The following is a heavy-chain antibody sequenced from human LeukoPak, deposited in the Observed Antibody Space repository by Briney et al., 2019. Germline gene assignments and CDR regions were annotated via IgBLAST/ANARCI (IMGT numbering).Heavy chain of an antibody. D-gene: IGHD2-2*02. CDR1: GGSISSGDYY. J-gene: IGHJ4*02. V-gene: IGHV4-30-4*08. CDR2: IYYSGST. CDR3: ARGRYCSSTSCYTTFFDY. Sequence: SQTLSLTCTVSGGSISSGDYYWSWIRQPPGRGPEWIGYIYYSGSTYYNPSLKSRVTISIDTSKNQFSLKLSSVTAADTAVYYCARGRYCSSTSCYTTFFDYWGQGTLVTVSS.